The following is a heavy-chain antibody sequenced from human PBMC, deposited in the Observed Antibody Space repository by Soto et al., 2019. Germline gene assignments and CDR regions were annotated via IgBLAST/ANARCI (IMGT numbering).Heavy chain of an antibody. V-gene: IGHV3-11*01. CDR2: ISSSGTIT. CDR1: GFSFSNYY. CDR3: ARSILGVGDPFHP. D-gene: IGHD2-21*01. Sequence: QVQLVDSGGGLVKPGGSLRLSCAASGFSFSNYYFTYIRQAPGKGLEWIAYISSSGTITHYEDSVQGRFSITRDNAKYSLSLKLNDLRVEETAVYYGARSILGVGDPFHPWGQGTSVIVSS. J-gene: IGHJ3*01.